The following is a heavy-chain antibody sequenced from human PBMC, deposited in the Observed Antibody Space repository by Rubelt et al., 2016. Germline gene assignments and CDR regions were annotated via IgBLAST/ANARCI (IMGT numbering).Heavy chain of an antibody. V-gene: IGHV3-30*04. CDR1: GFTFSNYA. CDR3: AGVRSGSYGYWYFDL. J-gene: IGHJ2*01. Sequence: PGRSLRLSCAASGFTFSNYAMHWVRQAPGKGLEWVAVISSDGTNKYSADSVKGRFTISRDNSKNTLYLQMNNLRAEDTALYYCAGVRSGSYGYWYFDLWGRGTLVTVSS. D-gene: IGHD1-26*01. CDR2: ISSDGTNK.